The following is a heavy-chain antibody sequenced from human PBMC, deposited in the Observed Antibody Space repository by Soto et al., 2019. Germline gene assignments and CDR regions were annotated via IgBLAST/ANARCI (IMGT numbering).Heavy chain of an antibody. CDR2: INHSGST. J-gene: IGHJ5*02. Sequence: SETLSLTCAVYGGSFSGYYWSWIRQPPGKGLEWIGEINHSGSTNYNPSLKSRVTISVDTSKNQFSLKLSSVTAADTAVYYCARDRKLREPNWFDPWGQGTLVTVSS. D-gene: IGHD1-1*01. CDR3: ARDRKLREPNWFDP. V-gene: IGHV4-34*01. CDR1: GGSFSGYY.